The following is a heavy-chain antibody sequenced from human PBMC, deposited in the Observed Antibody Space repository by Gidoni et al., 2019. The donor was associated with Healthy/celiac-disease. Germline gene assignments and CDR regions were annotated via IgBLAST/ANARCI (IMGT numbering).Heavy chain of an antibody. CDR1: GFTFSSYC. Sequence: EVQLVESGGGLVQPGGSLRLSCAASGFTFSSYCMSWVRQVPGKGMEWVANIKQDGSEKYYVDSVKGRFTISRDNAKNSLYLQMNSLRAEDTAVYYCASFTAGGSYIVDYWGQGTLVTVSS. D-gene: IGHD1-26*01. V-gene: IGHV3-7*01. J-gene: IGHJ4*02. CDR3: ASFTAGGSYIVDY. CDR2: IKQDGSEK.